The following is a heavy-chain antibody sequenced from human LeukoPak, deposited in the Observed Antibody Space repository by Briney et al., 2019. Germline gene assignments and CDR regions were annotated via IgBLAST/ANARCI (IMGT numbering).Heavy chain of an antibody. D-gene: IGHD2-8*01. V-gene: IGHV4-59*01. CDR2: IYYSGST. J-gene: IGHJ5*02. Sequence: PSETLSLTCTVSGCSISSYYWSWLRQPPGKGLEWIGYIYYSGSTNYNPSLKSRVTISVDTSKNQFSLKLSSVTAADTAVYYCAREAYCTNGVCYKGRLNWFDPWGQGTLVTVSS. CDR1: GCSISSYY. CDR3: AREAYCTNGVCYKGRLNWFDP.